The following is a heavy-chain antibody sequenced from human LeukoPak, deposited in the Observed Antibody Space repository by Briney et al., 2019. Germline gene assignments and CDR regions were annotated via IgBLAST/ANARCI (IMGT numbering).Heavy chain of an antibody. CDR1: GGSISSYY. D-gene: IGHD3-3*01. Sequence: PSETLSLTCTVSGGSISSYYWSWIRQPAGKGLEWIGRIYTSGSTNYNPSLKSRVTMSADTSKNQSSLKLSSVTAADTAVYYCARDRWYYDFWSGYDAFDIWGQGTMATVSS. V-gene: IGHV4-4*07. CDR3: ARDRWYYDFWSGYDAFDI. CDR2: IYTSGST. J-gene: IGHJ3*02.